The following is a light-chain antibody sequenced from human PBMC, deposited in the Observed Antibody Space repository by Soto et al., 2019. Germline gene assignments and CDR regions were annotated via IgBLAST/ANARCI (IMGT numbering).Light chain of an antibody. CDR2: KTS. Sequence: DIQMTQSPSTLSASVGDRVTITCRASQSISSWLAWYQQKPGKAPNLLIYKTSSLESGVPSRFSGSGSGTEFTLTVNSLHPDDFATYYCQQYDSYPLTFGGGTKVDIK. CDR3: QQYDSYPLT. CDR1: QSISSW. J-gene: IGKJ4*01. V-gene: IGKV1-5*03.